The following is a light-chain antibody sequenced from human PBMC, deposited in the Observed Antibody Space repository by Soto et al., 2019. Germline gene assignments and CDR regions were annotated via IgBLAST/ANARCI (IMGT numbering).Light chain of an antibody. V-gene: IGKV3-15*01. CDR1: QSVRSN. J-gene: IGKJ1*01. Sequence: EIVMTQSPATLSVSPGERATVSCRASQSVRSNLAWYQQKPGQAPRLLIYGASTRATGIPARFSGSGSGTEFTLTISSLQSEDFAVYYCQQYNNWWTFGQGTKVEIK. CDR2: GAS. CDR3: QQYNNWWT.